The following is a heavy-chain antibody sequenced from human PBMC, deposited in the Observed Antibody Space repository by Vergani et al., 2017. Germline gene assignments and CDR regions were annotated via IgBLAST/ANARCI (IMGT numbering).Heavy chain of an antibody. J-gene: IGHJ5*02. CDR2: IYYSGST. CDR3: ARGPLLSGSGSYYKKKNWFDP. CDR1: GGSISSSSYY. D-gene: IGHD3-10*01. Sequence: QLQLQESGPGLVKPSETLSLTCTVSGGSISSSSYYWGWIRQPPGKGLEWIGSIYYSGSTYYNPSLKSRVTISVDTSKNQFSLKLSSVTAADTAVYYCARGPLLSGSGSYYKKKNWFDPWGQGTLVTVSS. V-gene: IGHV4-39*07.